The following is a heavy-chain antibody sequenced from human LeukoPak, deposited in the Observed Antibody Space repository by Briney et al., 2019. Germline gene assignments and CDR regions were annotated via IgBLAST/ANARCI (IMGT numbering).Heavy chain of an antibody. J-gene: IGHJ4*02. CDR3: ARDVNGYSSSWYEY. CDR1: GFTFSSYW. CDR2: IKQDGGET. D-gene: IGHD6-13*01. Sequence: PGGSLRLSCAASGFTFSSYWMSWVRQAPGKGLEWVANIKQDGGETFYVDSVKDRFTISRDNAKNSLYLQMNSLRVEDTAVYYCARDVNGYSSSWYEYWGQGTLVTVSS. V-gene: IGHV3-7*01.